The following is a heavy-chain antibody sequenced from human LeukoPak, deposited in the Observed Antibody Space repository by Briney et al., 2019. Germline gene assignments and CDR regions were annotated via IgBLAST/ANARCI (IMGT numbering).Heavy chain of an antibody. V-gene: IGHV3-74*01. CDR3: ARGTGSGLFDI. D-gene: IGHD1-14*01. CDR1: GFTFSNYW. Sequence: GGSLRLSCAASGFTFSNYWVHWVRQAPGKGLVWVSRINSDGATTSFADSVKGRFTISRDNAKNTLYLQMNSLRAEDTAVYYCARGTGSGLFDIWGQGTMVTVSS. CDR2: INSDGATT. J-gene: IGHJ3*02.